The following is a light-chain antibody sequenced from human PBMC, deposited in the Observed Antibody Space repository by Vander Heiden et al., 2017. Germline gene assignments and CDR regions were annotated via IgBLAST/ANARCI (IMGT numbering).Light chain of an antibody. Sequence: QSVLTQPPSVAASPGQKVTLSCSGSSSNIGNKYVSWYQQFQGTTPKLLIYDNNKRPSGIPDRFSGSKSGTSATLGITGLQTGDEADYYCSTWDTSLSSVVFGGGTKVTVL. CDR2: DNN. V-gene: IGLV1-51*01. J-gene: IGLJ3*02. CDR1: SSNIGNKY. CDR3: STWDTSLSSVV.